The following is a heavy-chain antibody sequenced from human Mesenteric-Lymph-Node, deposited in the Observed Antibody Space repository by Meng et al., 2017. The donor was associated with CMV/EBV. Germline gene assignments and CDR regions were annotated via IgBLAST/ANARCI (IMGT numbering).Heavy chain of an antibody. CDR2: ISSSGSTI. CDR1: GFTFSSYG. D-gene: IGHD1-26*01. J-gene: IGHJ4*02. CDR3: ARGGGATPDY. V-gene: IGHV3-48*02. Sequence: GESLKISCAASGFTFSSYGMHWVRQAPGKGLEWVSYISSSGSTIYYADSVKGRFTISRDNAKNSLYLQMNSLRDEDTAVYYCARGGGATPDYWGQGTLVTVSS.